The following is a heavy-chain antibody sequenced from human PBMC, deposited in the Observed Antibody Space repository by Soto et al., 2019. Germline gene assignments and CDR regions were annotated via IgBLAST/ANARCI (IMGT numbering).Heavy chain of an antibody. D-gene: IGHD3-3*01. V-gene: IGHV4-59*01. Sequence: SETLSLTCTVSGGSISSYYWSWIRQPPGKGLEWIGYIYYSGSTNYNPSLKSRVTISVDTSKNQYSLKLSSVTAADTAVYYCARGVSRKYDLWTKWFDPWGQGTLVTVSS. CDR2: IYYSGST. CDR3: ARGVSRKYDLWTKWFDP. J-gene: IGHJ5*02. CDR1: GGSISSYY.